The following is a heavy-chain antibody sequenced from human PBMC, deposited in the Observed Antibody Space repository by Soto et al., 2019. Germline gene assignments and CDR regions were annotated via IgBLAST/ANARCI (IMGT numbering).Heavy chain of an antibody. CDR1: GYTFTGYY. J-gene: IGHJ5*02. CDR2: INPNSGGT. Sequence: ASVKVSCKASGYTFTGYYMHWVRQAPGQGLEWMGWINPNSGGTNYAQKFQGRVTMTRDTSISTAYMELSRLRSDDTAVYYCARGGYSSSWSNWFDPWGQGTLVTVSS. D-gene: IGHD6-13*01. V-gene: IGHV1-2*02. CDR3: ARGGYSSSWSNWFDP.